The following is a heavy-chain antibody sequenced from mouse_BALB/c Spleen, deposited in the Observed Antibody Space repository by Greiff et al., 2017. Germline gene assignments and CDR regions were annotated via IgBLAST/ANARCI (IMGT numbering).Heavy chain of an antibody. Sequence: QVQLQQSGAELVRPGSSVKISCKASGYAFSSYWMNWVKQRPGQGLEWIGQIYPGDGDTNYNGKFKGKATLTADKSSSTAYMQLSSLTSEDSAVYFCAREGPITTVDYWGQGTTLTVSS. CDR3: AREGPITTVDY. V-gene: IGHV1-80*01. CDR1: GYAFSSYW. D-gene: IGHD1-1*01. J-gene: IGHJ2*01. CDR2: IYPGDGDT.